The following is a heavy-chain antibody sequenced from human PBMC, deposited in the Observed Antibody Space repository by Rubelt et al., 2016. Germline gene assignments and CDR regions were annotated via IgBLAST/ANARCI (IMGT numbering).Heavy chain of an antibody. CDR1: GGSISSSSYY. V-gene: IGHV4-39*01. CDR2: IYYSWST. D-gene: IGHD3-16*02. CDR3: ARHGEFSAFDI. J-gene: IGHJ3*02. Sequence: QLQLQESGPGLVKPSETLSLTCTVSGGSISSSSYYWGWIRQPPGKGLEWIGSIYYSWSTYYNPSLKSRVTISVDTSKKQFSLKLSSVTAADTAVYYCARHGEFSAFDIWGQGTMVTVSS.